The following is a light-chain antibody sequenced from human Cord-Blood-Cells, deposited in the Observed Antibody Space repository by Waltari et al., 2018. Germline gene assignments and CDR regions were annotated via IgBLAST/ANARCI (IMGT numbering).Light chain of an antibody. J-gene: IGLJ1*01. CDR3: SSYTSSSTLEV. CDR1: SSDAGGYNY. Sequence: QSALTQPDSVSGSPGQSTTISCTGTSSDAGGYNYVSWFQQHPGKAPKLMIYYVSKRPSGVSHRFSGSKSGNTASLTISGLQAEDEADYYCSSYTSSSTLEVFGTGTKVTVL. V-gene: IGLV2-14*01. CDR2: YVS.